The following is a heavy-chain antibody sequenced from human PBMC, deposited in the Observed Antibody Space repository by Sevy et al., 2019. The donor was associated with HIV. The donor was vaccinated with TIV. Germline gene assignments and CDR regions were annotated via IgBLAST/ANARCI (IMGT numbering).Heavy chain of an antibody. CDR1: GYSFTSYW. CDR2: IYPGDSDT. Sequence: GESLKISCKGSGYSFTSYWIGWVRQMPGKGLEWMGFIYPGDSDTRYSPSFQGQVTIPADKSISTAYLQWSSLKASDTAMYYCARGGGDYYYEPYGMDVWGQGTTVTVSS. V-gene: IGHV5-51*01. J-gene: IGHJ6*02. D-gene: IGHD3-22*01. CDR3: ARGGGDYYYEPYGMDV.